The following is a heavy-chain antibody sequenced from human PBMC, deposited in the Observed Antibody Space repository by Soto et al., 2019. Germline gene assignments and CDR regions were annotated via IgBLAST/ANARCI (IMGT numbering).Heavy chain of an antibody. Sequence: SETLSLTCTVSGGSISSGGYYWSWIRQHPGKGLEWIGYIYYSGSTYYNPSLKSRVTISVDTSKNQFSLKLSSVTAADTAVYYCARVVGPGYCSGGSCAEDWFVTWGQGTLVTVSS. CDR2: IYYSGST. CDR1: GGSISSGGYY. V-gene: IGHV4-31*03. J-gene: IGHJ5*02. D-gene: IGHD2-15*01. CDR3: ARVVGPGYCSGGSCAEDWFVT.